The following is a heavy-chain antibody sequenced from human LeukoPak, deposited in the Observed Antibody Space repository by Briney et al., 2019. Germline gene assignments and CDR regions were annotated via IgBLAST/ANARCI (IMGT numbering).Heavy chain of an antibody. J-gene: IGHJ6*03. Sequence: SETLSLTCAVYGGSFSGYYWSWIRQPPGKGLEWIGEINHSGSTNYSPSLKSRVTISVDTSKNQFSLKLSSVTAADTAVYYCASGLWSEYYYYMDVWGKGTTVTISS. CDR3: ASGLWSEYYYYMDV. D-gene: IGHD3-10*01. CDR1: GGSFSGYY. V-gene: IGHV4-34*01. CDR2: INHSGST.